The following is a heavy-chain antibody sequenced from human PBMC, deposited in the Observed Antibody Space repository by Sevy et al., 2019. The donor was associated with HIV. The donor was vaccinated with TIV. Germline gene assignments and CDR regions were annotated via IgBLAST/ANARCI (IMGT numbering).Heavy chain of an antibody. Sequence: GGSPRLSCAASGFTFDDYTMHWVRQAPGKGLEWVSLISWDGGSTYYADSVKGRFTISRDNSKNSLYLQMNSLRTEDTALYYCAKDTYGGNGFDYWGQGTLVTVSS. CDR1: GFTFDDYT. V-gene: IGHV3-43*01. D-gene: IGHD2-15*01. CDR2: ISWDGGST. CDR3: AKDTYGGNGFDY. J-gene: IGHJ4*02.